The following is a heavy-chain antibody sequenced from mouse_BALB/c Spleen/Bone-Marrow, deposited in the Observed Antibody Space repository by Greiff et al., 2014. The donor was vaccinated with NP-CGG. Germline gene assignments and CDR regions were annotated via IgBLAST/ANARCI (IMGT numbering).Heavy chain of an antibody. CDR3: ARTYFDY. J-gene: IGHJ2*01. CDR2: INPSNGRT. Sequence: QVQLQQPGAELVKPGASVKLSCKASGYTFTSYWMHWVKQRPGQGLEWIVEINPSNGRTNYNEKFKSKATLTVDKSSSTAYMQLSSLTSEDSAVYYYARTYFDYWGQGTTLTVSS. V-gene: IGHV1S81*02. CDR1: GYTFTSYW.